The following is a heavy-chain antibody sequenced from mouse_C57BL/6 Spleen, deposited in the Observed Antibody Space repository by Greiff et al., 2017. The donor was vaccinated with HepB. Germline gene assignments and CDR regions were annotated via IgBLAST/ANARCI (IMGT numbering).Heavy chain of an antibody. J-gene: IGHJ2*01. D-gene: IGHD1-1*01. Sequence: VQLQQSGPELVKPGASVKISCKAPGYAFSSSWMNWVKQRPGKGLEWIGRIYPGDGDTNYNGKFKGKATLTADKSSSTAYMQLSSLTSEDSAVYFCARSSTTVVFDYWGQGTTLTVSS. CDR1: GYAFSSSW. CDR2: IYPGDGDT. V-gene: IGHV1-82*01. CDR3: ARSSTTVVFDY.